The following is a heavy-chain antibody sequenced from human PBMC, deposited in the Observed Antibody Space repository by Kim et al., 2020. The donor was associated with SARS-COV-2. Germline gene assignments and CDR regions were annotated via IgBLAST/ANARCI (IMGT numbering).Heavy chain of an antibody. Sequence: GVSLRLSCAASGFTFDDYAMHWVRQAPGKGLEWVSGISWNSGSIGYADSVKGRFTISRDNAKNSLYLQMNSLRAEDTALYYCATLGQWLVQNYYYYGMDVWGQGTTVTVSS. D-gene: IGHD6-19*01. CDR1: GFTFDDYA. CDR2: ISWNSGSI. V-gene: IGHV3-9*01. CDR3: ATLGQWLVQNYYYYGMDV. J-gene: IGHJ6*02.